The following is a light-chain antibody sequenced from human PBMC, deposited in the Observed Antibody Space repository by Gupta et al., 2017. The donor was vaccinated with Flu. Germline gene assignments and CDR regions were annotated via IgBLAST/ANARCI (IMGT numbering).Light chain of an antibody. Sequence: DITLTRSPSSLSASIGDRVTITCRASQDIRNYVAWYQQQPGKPPKLLIYSASTLQSGVPSRFGGSGSGTDFTLTISDLQPEDVATYFCQHFDNSSRTFGEGTKVDIK. J-gene: IGKJ2*02. CDR2: SAS. CDR1: QDIRNY. CDR3: QHFDNSSRT. V-gene: IGKV1-27*01.